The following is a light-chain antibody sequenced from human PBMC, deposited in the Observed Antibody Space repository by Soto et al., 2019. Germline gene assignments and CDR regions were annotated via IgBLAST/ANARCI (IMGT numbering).Light chain of an antibody. J-gene: IGLJ1*01. CDR1: SSNIGATYD. V-gene: IGLV1-40*01. Sequence: QSVLTQPPSVSGAPGQRVTISCTGSSSNIGATYDVLWYQQLPGTAPKLLIHGNTDRPSGVPDRVSGSKSGTSASLAITGLQADDEADYYCQSYADSLSVHYVFGTGTKVTVL. CDR3: QSYADSLSVHYV. CDR2: GNT.